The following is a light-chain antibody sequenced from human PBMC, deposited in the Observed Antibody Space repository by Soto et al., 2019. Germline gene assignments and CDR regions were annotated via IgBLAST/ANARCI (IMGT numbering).Light chain of an antibody. CDR1: QSVSSSY. J-gene: IGKJ1*01. V-gene: IGKV3-20*01. CDR3: QQYNNWPPVT. Sequence: EIVLTQSPGTLSLSPGERATRSCRASQSVSSSYLAWYQQKPGQAPRLLIYGASSRATGIPDRFSGSGSGAEFTLTISSLQSEDFAVYYCQQYNNWPPVTFGQGTKV. CDR2: GAS.